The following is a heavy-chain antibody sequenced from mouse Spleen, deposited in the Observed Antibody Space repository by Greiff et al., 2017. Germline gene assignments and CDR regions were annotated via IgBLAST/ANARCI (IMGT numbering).Heavy chain of an antibody. Sequence: EVHLVESGGGLVKPGGSLKLSCAASGFTFSDYYMYWVRQTPEKRLEWVATISDGGSYTYYPDSVKGRFTISRDNAKNNLYLQMSSLKSEDTAMYYCARDPFYDSYAMDYWGQGTSVTVSS. CDR2: ISDGGSYT. V-gene: IGHV5-4*02. CDR3: ARDPFYDSYAMDY. J-gene: IGHJ4*01. D-gene: IGHD2-10*01. CDR1: GFTFSDYY.